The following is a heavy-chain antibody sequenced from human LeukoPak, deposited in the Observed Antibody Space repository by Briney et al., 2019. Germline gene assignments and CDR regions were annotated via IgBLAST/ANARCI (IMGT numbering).Heavy chain of an antibody. J-gene: IGHJ4*02. V-gene: IGHV1-69*13. D-gene: IGHD3-3*01. CDR2: IIPIFGTA. Sequence: SVKVSCKASGGTFSSYAISWVRQAPGQGLEWMGGIIPIFGTANYAQKFQGRVTITADESTSTAYMELSSLRSEDTAVYYCAVQRGATIFGVVTPGYFDYWGQGTLVTVSS. CDR1: GGTFSSYA. CDR3: AVQRGATIFGVVTPGYFDY.